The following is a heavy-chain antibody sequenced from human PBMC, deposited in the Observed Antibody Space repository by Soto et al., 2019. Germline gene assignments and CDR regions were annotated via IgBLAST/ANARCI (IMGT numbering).Heavy chain of an antibody. CDR3: AKGGYYSLFDI. D-gene: IGHD3-16*01. J-gene: IGHJ3*02. Sequence: GGPLRLSWGASGVPFRSYAMSWVRQTPGKGLEWVSGISGSGGRTYYADSVKGRFTISRDNSNNTLSLQMHILRVEDTAVYFCAKGGYYSLFDIWGQGTMVTVS. V-gene: IGHV3-23*01. CDR2: ISGSGGRT. CDR1: GVPFRSYA.